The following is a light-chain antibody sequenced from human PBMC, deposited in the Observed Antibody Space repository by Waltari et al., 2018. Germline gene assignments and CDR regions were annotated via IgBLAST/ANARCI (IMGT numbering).Light chain of an antibody. V-gene: IGLV2-14*03. CDR1: SSDIGAYNI. CDR3: SSYTSSRTYV. CDR2: DAI. Sequence: QSALSQPASVPGSPGQSITISCPGTSSDIGAYNIFSWYQQHPGEAPNLMFYDAINRPSGVSPRFSASKSGNTASLTISGLQAEDEADFYCSSYTSSRTYVFGTGTKVTVL. J-gene: IGLJ1*01.